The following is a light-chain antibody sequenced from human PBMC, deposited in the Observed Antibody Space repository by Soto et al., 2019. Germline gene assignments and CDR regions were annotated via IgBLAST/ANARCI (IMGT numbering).Light chain of an antibody. J-gene: IGLJ1*01. Sequence: SSLPQPSSLSGSPVQSIAISCPGNNSEVGGYDYVSWYQQLPGKAPQLMIYDVNNRPSGASNRFSGSKSGNTASLTISGLQAEDEADYYCSSYTSSSTHVFGTGTKVTVL. CDR3: SSYTSSSTHV. CDR1: NSEVGGYDY. CDR2: DVN. V-gene: IGLV2-14*03.